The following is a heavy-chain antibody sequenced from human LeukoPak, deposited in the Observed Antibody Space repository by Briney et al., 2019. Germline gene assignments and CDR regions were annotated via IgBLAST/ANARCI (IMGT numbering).Heavy chain of an antibody. CDR3: ARVRGYCSSTSCYILAY. V-gene: IGHV1-2*02. J-gene: IGHJ4*02. D-gene: IGHD2-2*02. CDR1: GYTFTGYY. CDR2: INPNSGGT. Sequence: ASVKVPCKASGYTFTGYYMHWVRQAPGQGLEWMGWINPNSGGTNYAQKFQGRVTMTRDTSISTAYMELSRLRSDDTAVYYCARVRGYCSSTSCYILAYWGQGTLVTVSS.